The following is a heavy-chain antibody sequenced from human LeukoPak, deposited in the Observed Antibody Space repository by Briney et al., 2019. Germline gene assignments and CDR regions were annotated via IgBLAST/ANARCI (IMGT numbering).Heavy chain of an antibody. V-gene: IGHV1-8*03. CDR1: GYTFTSYD. J-gene: IGHJ4*02. Sequence: ASVKVSCKASGYTFTSYDINWVRQVTGQGLEWMGWMNPKSGNTGYAQKFQGRVTITRNTSISTAYMEVSSLRYEDTAVYYCARDYKVEMATIDYWGQGTLVTVSS. CDR2: MNPKSGNT. CDR3: ARDYKVEMATIDY. D-gene: IGHD5-24*01.